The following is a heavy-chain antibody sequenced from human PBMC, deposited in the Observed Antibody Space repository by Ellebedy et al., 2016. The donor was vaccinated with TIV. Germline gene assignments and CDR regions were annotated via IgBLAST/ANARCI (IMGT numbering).Heavy chain of an antibody. CDR1: GFILTNYE. Sequence: GESLKISCAVSGFILTNYEMNWVRQAPGKGLEWLSHMAPSGSPIDYADSMKGRFTMSRDIGKNTVYLQMDSLRAEDTAIYYCARGGHSFGFVHWGQGARVTVSA. CDR3: ARGGHSFGFVH. CDR2: MAPSGSPI. D-gene: IGHD5-18*01. J-gene: IGHJ4*02. V-gene: IGHV3-48*03.